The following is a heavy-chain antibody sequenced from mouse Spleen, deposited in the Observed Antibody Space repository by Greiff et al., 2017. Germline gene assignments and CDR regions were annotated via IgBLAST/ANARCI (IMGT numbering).Heavy chain of an antibody. CDR3: ASDEGGYYGGFAY. CDR2: IWGGGST. Sequence: QVQLQQSGPGLVAPSQSLSITCTVSGFSLTSYGVDWVRQSPGKGLEWLGVIWGGGSTNYNSALKSRLSISKDNSKSQVFLKMNSLQTDDTAMYYCASDEGGYYGGFAYWGQGTLVTVSA. V-gene: IGHV2-6*01. CDR1: GFSLTSYG. J-gene: IGHJ3*01. D-gene: IGHD2-3*01.